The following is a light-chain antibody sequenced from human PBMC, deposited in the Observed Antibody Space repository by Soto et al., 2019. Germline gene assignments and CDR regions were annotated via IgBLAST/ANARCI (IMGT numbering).Light chain of an antibody. V-gene: IGKV1-39*01. CDR3: QQSYSRPFT. CDR1: QSISTY. Sequence: DIQMTQSPSSLSASVGDSVTMTCRASQSISTYLNWYQQRPGKAPKLLIYAASNLQSGVPSRFSGSVSGTDFALSISNLQPEDFAIYYCQQSYSRPFTLGPGTKVEIK. CDR2: AAS. J-gene: IGKJ3*01.